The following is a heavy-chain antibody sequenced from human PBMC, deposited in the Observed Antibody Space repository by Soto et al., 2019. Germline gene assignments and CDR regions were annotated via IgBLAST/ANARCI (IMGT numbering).Heavy chain of an antibody. D-gene: IGHD6-19*01. CDR2: ISSSSSTI. CDR1: GFTFSSYS. CDR3: ARGAVALFDI. J-gene: IGHJ3*02. Sequence: GGSLRLSCAASGFTFSSYSMNWVRQAPGKGLEWVSYISSSSSTIYYADSVKGRFTISRDNAKNSLYLQMNSLRAEDTAVDYCARGAVALFDIWGQGTMVTVSS. V-gene: IGHV3-48*01.